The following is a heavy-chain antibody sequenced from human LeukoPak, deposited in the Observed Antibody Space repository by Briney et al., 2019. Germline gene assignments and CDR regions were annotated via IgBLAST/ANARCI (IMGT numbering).Heavy chain of an antibody. CDR1: GYSISSGYY. CDR2: IYHSGST. Sequence: SETLSLTCTVSGYSISSGYYWGWIRQPPGKGLEWIGSIYHSGSTYYNPSLKSRVTISVDTSKNQFSLKLSSVTAADTAVYYCASRPPNCSGGSCSGFDPWGQGTLVTDSS. CDR3: ASRPPNCSGGSCSGFDP. D-gene: IGHD2-15*01. V-gene: IGHV4-38-2*02. J-gene: IGHJ5*02.